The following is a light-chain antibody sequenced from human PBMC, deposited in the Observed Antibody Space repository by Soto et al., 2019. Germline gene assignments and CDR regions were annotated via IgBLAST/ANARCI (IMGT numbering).Light chain of an antibody. Sequence: EIVLTQSPGTLSLSPGERATLSCRASQSVSNNYLAWYQQKPGQAPMLLIYGASNRATGIPDRFSGSGSGTDFTLTISRLEPEDFAVYYWQQYGSSGTFGQGPKVEIK. V-gene: IGKV3-20*01. J-gene: IGKJ1*01. CDR2: GAS. CDR1: QSVSNNY. CDR3: QQYGSSGT.